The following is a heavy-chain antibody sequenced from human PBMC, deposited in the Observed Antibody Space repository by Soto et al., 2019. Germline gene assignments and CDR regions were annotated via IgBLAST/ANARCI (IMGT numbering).Heavy chain of an antibody. D-gene: IGHD6-6*01. CDR1: GYTFTSYG. Sequence: ASVKVSCKASGYTFTSYGISWVRQAPGQGLEWMGWISAYNGNTNCAQKLQGRVTMTTDTSTSTAYMELRSLRSDDTAVYYCARGKYSSFHTAFDPWGQGTLVTVSS. J-gene: IGHJ5*02. CDR2: ISAYNGNT. V-gene: IGHV1-18*04. CDR3: ARGKYSSFHTAFDP.